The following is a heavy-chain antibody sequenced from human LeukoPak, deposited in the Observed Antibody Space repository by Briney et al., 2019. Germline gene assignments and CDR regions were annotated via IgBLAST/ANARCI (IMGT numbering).Heavy chain of an antibody. Sequence: GGSLRLSCAASGFTFSSYDMHWVRQATGKGLEWVSAIGTAGDTYYPGSVKGRFTISRENAKNSLYPQMNSLRAGDTAVYYCARGSVGTDAFDIWGQGTMVTASS. J-gene: IGHJ3*02. V-gene: IGHV3-13*01. CDR1: GFTFSSYD. CDR3: ARGSVGTDAFDI. CDR2: IGTAGDT. D-gene: IGHD1-14*01.